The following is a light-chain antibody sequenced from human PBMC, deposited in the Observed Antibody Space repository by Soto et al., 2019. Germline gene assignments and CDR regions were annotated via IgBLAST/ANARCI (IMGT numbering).Light chain of an antibody. CDR2: DAS. CDR1: QGISSA. J-gene: IGKJ3*01. V-gene: IGKV1-13*02. Sequence: AIQLTQSPSSLSASVGDRVTITCRASQGISSALAWYQQKPGQAPKLLIYDASRLESGVPSRFRGSAPGTYFTITSSSPPPEDFATYYCHEFDSYPPVNFGPGTKVYIK. CDR3: HEFDSYPPVN.